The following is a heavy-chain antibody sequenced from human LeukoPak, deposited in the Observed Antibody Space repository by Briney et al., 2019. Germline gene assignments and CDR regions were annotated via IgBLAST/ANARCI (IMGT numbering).Heavy chain of an antibody. CDR2: CIPSFGTT. J-gene: IGHJ5*02. D-gene: IGHD4-17*01. V-gene: IGHV1-69*05. Sequence: ASVKVSCKTSGGTFNNSAISWVRQAPGQGVERVGGCIPSFGTTRYAPKVQGRVTLTTDQSTTTVYLELTSLTSDDTAVYYCARDVHGDYGSGWFDHWGQGTLVSVSS. CDR3: ARDVHGDYGSGWFDH. CDR1: GGTFNNSA.